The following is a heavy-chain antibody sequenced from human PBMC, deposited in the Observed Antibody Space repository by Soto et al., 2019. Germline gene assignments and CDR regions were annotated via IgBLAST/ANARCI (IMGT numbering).Heavy chain of an antibody. D-gene: IGHD6-25*01. J-gene: IGHJ4*02. CDR2: VSANSGNT. Sequence: QVQLVQSGPEVKKPGASVKVSCKASGYSFTSYGVSWVRQAPGQGLEWMGWVSANSGNTDYAQKFRGRVTMTTDTSTSTAYMDLRSRRSDDTAVYYCVRDPQRNDYWGQGTLVTVSS. V-gene: IGHV1-18*04. CDR1: GYSFTSYG. CDR3: VRDPQRNDY.